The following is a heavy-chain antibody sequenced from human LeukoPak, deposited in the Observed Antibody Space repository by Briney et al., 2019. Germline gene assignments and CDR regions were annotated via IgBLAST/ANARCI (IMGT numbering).Heavy chain of an antibody. D-gene: IGHD5-18*01. CDR3: ATYTAIVAGDAFDI. Sequence: ASVKGSCKASRYTLTSSDINWVRQATGQGLEWMGWMNPISGNKGYAQKLQGRVTMTRTTTISTDNMELSSMRSEDTAVYYCATYTAIVAGDAFDIWGQGTMVTVSS. CDR1: RYTLTSSD. V-gene: IGHV1-8*01. J-gene: IGHJ3*02. CDR2: MNPISGNK.